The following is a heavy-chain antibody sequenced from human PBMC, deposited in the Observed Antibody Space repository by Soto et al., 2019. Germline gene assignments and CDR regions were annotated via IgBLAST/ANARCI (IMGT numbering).Heavy chain of an antibody. D-gene: IGHD3-10*01. J-gene: IGHJ6*02. V-gene: IGHV4-61*08. Sequence: QVQLQESGPGLVKPSETLSLTCTVSGDSVSSGDFYWTWIRQPPGKGLEWIAYIYKSGSTTYNPSLNSRVTITVDTSKNQFSLKLSSATAADTAVYYCARVYYYGLGRGRSMDVWGQGTMVTVSS. CDR1: GDSVSSGDFY. CDR2: IYKSGST. CDR3: ARVYYYGLGRGRSMDV.